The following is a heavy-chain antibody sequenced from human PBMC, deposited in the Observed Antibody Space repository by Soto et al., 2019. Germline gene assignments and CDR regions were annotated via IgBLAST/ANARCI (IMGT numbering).Heavy chain of an antibody. D-gene: IGHD4-17*01. J-gene: IGHJ6*02. CDR2: IYYSGST. Sequence: SETLSLTCTVSGGSISSYYWSWIRQPPGKGLEWIGYIYYSGSTNYNPSLKSRVTISVDTSKNQFSLKLSSVTAADTAVYYCAREGGDYEPYYYYYGMDVWGQGTTVTVSS. V-gene: IGHV4-59*01. CDR3: AREGGDYEPYYYYYGMDV. CDR1: GGSISSYY.